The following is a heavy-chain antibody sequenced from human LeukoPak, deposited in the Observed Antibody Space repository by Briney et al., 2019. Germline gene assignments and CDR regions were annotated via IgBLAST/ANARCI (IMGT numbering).Heavy chain of an antibody. V-gene: IGHV4-30-2*01. Sequence: PSQTLSLTCAASGGSISGGGYSWSWIRQPPGKGLEWIGYIYHSGSTYYDPSLKSRVTISVDRSKNQFSLKLSSVTAADTAVYYCARALSVTLDAFDIWGQGTMVTVSS. CDR3: ARALSVTLDAFDI. CDR1: GGSISGGGYS. J-gene: IGHJ3*02. D-gene: IGHD2-21*02. CDR2: IYHSGST.